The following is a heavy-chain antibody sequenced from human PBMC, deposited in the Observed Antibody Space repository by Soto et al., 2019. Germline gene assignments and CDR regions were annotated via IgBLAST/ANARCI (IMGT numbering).Heavy chain of an antibody. CDR2: INHSGST. Sequence: SETLSLTCAVYGGSFSCYYWSWIRQRPGKGLEWIVEINHSGSTNYNPSLKSRVTISVDTSKNQFSLKLSSVTDADTAAYYCARGPWQQLVRNYYYGMDVWGQGTTVTVSS. CDR1: GGSFSCYY. V-gene: IGHV4-34*01. CDR3: ARGPWQQLVRNYYYGMDV. D-gene: IGHD6-13*01. J-gene: IGHJ6*02.